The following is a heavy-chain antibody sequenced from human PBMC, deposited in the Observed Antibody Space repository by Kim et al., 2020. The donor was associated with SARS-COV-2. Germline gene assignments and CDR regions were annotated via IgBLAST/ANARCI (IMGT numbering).Heavy chain of an antibody. D-gene: IGHD1-26*01. Sequence: GESLKISCKGSGYSFSSYWIGWVRQMPGKGLEWMGIIYPGDSDTRYSPSLQGQVTISADKSISTAYLQWSSLKASDTAMYYCARLGTTTDYYYYGMDVWGQGTTVTVSS. CDR3: ARLGTTTDYYYYGMDV. V-gene: IGHV5-51*01. J-gene: IGHJ6*02. CDR1: GYSFSSYW. CDR2: IYPGDSDT.